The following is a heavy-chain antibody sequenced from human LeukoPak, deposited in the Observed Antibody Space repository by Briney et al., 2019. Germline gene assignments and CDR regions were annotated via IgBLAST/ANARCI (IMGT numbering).Heavy chain of an antibody. CDR3: AINLAVAGRRDYFDY. D-gene: IGHD6-19*01. J-gene: IGHJ4*02. Sequence: GSSVKVSCKASGGTFSSYAISWVRQAPGQGLEWMGGIIPIFGTANYAQKFQGRVTITADETTSTAYMELSSLRDEDPAAYYCAINLAVAGRRDYFDYWGQGTLVTVSS. CDR2: IIPIFGTA. CDR1: GGTFSSYA. V-gene: IGHV1-69*01.